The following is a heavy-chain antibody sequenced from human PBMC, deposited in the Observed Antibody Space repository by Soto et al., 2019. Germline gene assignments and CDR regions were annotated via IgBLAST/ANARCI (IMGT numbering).Heavy chain of an antibody. CDR1: GVTVSSNY. CDR2: IYSGGTT. V-gene: IGHV3-53*02. Sequence: EVHLVETGGGLIQPGGSLRLSCAASGVTVSSNYMSWVRQAPGKGLEWVSVIYSGGTTDYADSVKGRFTISRDNSKNTLYLQMNSLRAEDTAVYYCARDAGFFDYWGQGTLVTVSS. J-gene: IGHJ4*02. CDR3: ARDAGFFDY.